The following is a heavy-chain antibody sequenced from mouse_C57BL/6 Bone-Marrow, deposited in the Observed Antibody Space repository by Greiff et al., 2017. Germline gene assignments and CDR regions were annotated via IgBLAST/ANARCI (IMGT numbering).Heavy chain of an antibody. CDR2: ISSGSSTI. J-gene: IGHJ1*03. CDR1: GFTFSDYG. Sequence: EVKLVESGGGLVKPGGSLKLSCAASGFTFSDYGMHWVRQAPEKGLEWLAYISSGSSTIYYADTVKGRFTITRDNAKNTLFLQMTSLKSEDTAMYYCARGASCYGRYFDVWGTGTTVTASS. D-gene: IGHD2-10*01. V-gene: IGHV5-17*01. CDR3: ARGASCYGRYFDV.